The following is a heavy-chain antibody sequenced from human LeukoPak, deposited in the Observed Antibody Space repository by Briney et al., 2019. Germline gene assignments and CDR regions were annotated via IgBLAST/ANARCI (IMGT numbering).Heavy chain of an antibody. J-gene: IGHJ4*02. CDR1: GFTFSDYY. CDR3: ARYSSSWRNNPY. Sequence: KPGGSLRLSCAASGFTFSDYYKTWIRQAPGKGLEWVSYISSSGSTIYYADSVKGRFTISRDNAKNSLYLQMNSLRAEDTAVYYCARYSSSWRNNPYWGQGTLVTVSS. D-gene: IGHD6-13*01. CDR2: ISSSGSTI. V-gene: IGHV3-11*01.